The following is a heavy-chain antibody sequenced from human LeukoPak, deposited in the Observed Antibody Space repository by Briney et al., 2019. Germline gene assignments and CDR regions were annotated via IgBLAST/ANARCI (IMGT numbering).Heavy chain of an antibody. V-gene: IGHV3-30*18. CDR2: ISYDGSNK. J-gene: IGHJ4*02. CDR1: GFTFSSYG. CDR3: AKALGQPGDY. Sequence: GGSLRLSCAASGFTFSSYGMHWVRQAPGKGLEWVAVISYDGSNKYYADSVKGRFTISRDNAKKSLYLEMNSLRADDTALYYCAKALGQPGDYWGQGTLVTVSS. D-gene: IGHD2-2*01.